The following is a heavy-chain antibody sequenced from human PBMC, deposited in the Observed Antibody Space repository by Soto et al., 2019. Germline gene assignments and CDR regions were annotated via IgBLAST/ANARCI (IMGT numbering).Heavy chain of an antibody. CDR2: IIPMFGTT. J-gene: IGHJ6*02. CDR3: ARGIYSSSSYGLDV. Sequence: GASVKVSFKASGGTLSNYALSWVRQAPGQGLEWMGGIIPMFGTTSDAQKFQGRVTITADKSTSTAYMELSSLRSEDTAVYYCARGIYSSSSYGLDVWGQGTTVTVSS. CDR1: GGTLSNYA. V-gene: IGHV1-69*06. D-gene: IGHD6-13*01.